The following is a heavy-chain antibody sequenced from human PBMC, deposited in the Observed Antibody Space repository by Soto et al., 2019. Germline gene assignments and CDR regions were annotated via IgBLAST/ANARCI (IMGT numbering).Heavy chain of an antibody. CDR1: GGTFSSNA. Sequence: QVQLVQSGAEVKKPGSSVKVSCKTSGGTFSSNAINWVRQAPGQGLEWMGGIIPLFGTANYGQKFQGRVTITADKSTSTACMELSSLRSEDTAVFYCATSRGDLLGGYYYYGMDVWGQGTTVTVSS. CDR3: ATSRGDLLGGYYYYGMDV. V-gene: IGHV1-69*06. J-gene: IGHJ6*02. D-gene: IGHD3-10*01. CDR2: IIPLFGTA.